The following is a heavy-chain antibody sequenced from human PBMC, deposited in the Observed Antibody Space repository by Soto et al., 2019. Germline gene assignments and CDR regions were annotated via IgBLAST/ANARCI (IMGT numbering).Heavy chain of an antibody. CDR2: IYYSGST. V-gene: IGHV4-59*08. Sequence: SETLSLTCTVSGGSISSYYWSWIRQPPGKGLEWIGYIYYSGSTHYNPSLKSRVTISVDTSKNQFSLKLSSVTAADTAVYYCARHAPYCSSTSHCAYGMDVWGQGTTVTVSS. CDR1: GGSISSYY. CDR3: ARHAPYCSSTSHCAYGMDV. J-gene: IGHJ6*02. D-gene: IGHD2-2*01.